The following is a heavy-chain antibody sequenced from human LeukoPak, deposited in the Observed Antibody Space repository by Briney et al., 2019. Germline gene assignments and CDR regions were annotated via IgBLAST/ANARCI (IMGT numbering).Heavy chain of an antibody. D-gene: IGHD3-10*01. V-gene: IGHV1-69*05. Sequence: SVKVSCKASGGTFSSYAISWVRQAPGQGLKWMGRIIPIFGTANYAQKFQGRVTITTDESTSTAYMELSSLRSEDTAVYYCARGLLWFGARYYYYMDVWGKGTTVTVSS. CDR3: ARGLLWFGARYYYYMDV. CDR2: IIPIFGTA. CDR1: GGTFSSYA. J-gene: IGHJ6*03.